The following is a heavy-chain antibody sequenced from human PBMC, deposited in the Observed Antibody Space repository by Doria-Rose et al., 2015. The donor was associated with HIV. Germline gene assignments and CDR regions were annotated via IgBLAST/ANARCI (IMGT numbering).Heavy chain of an antibody. J-gene: IGHJ4*02. V-gene: IGHV2-26*01. CDR3: ARIKSSRWYHKYYFDF. CDR1: GVSLSSPGMG. D-gene: IGHD6-13*01. Sequence: QITLKESGPVLVKPTETLTLTCTVSGVSLSSPGMGVSWLRQPPGKALEWHVKTFSDDERSYKTTLKSRLTISRGTSKSQVVLTMTDMDPVDTATYYCARIKSSRWYHKYYFDFWGQGTLVIVSA. CDR2: TFSDDER.